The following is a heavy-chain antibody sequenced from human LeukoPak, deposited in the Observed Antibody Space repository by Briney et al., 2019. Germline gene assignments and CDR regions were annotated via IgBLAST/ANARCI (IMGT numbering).Heavy chain of an antibody. CDR2: ISYDGSNK. D-gene: IGHD5-18*01. CDR1: GFTFSSYS. V-gene: IGHV3-30*18. CDR3: VKDVSEDTAMAHWYFDL. Sequence: PGGSLRLSCAASGFTFSSYSMNWVRQAPGKGLEWVAVISYDGSNKYYADSVKGRFTISRDNSKNTLYLQMSSLRAEDTAVYYCVKDVSEDTAMAHWYFDLWGRGTLVTVSS. J-gene: IGHJ2*01.